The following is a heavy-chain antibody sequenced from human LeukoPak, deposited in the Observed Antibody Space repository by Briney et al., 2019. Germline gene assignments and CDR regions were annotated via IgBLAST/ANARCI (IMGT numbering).Heavy chain of an antibody. D-gene: IGHD4-17*01. CDR2: IYYSGST. CDR3: ATDQDYGDYG. CDR1: GGSISSGDYY. J-gene: IGHJ4*02. Sequence: SETLSLTGTVSGGSISSGDYYWSWIRQPPGKGLEWIGYIYYSGSTYYNPSLKSRVTISVDTSKNQFSLKLSSVTAADTAVYYCATDQDYGDYGWGQGTLVTVSS. V-gene: IGHV4-30-4*08.